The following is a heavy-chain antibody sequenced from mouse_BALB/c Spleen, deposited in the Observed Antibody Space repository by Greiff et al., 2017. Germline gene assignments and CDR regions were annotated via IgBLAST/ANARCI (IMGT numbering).Heavy chain of an antibody. CDR1: GFSLTSYD. J-gene: IGHJ3*01. Sequence: VQLMESGPGLVAPSPCLSITCTVSGFSLTSYDISWIRQPPGKGLEWLGVICTGGGTNYNSAFMSRLSISKDNSTSQVFLKMNSLQTDDTAIYYCVRDDYWFAYWGQGTLVTVSA. V-gene: IGHV2-9-2*01. CDR3: VRDDYWFAY. CDR2: ICTGGGT. D-gene: IGHD2-4*01.